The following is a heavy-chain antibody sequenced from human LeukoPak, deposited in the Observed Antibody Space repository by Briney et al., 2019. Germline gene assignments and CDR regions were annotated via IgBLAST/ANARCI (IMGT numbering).Heavy chain of an antibody. CDR2: IYYSGST. V-gene: IGHV4-30-4*01. CDR3: ARGSGSYARGGVIRGAFDY. J-gene: IGHJ4*02. Sequence: PSETLSLTCTVSGGSISSGDYYWSWIRQPPGKGLEWIGYIYYSGSTYYNPSLKSRVTISVDTSKNQFSLKLSSVTAADTAVYYCARGSGSYARGGVIRGAFDYWGQGTLVTVSS. CDR1: GGSISSGDYY. D-gene: IGHD3-10*01.